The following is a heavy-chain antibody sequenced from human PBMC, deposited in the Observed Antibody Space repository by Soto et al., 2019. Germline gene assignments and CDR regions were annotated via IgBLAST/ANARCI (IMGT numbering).Heavy chain of an antibody. Sequence: SETLSLTCAVYGGSFSGYYWSWIRQPPGKGLEWIGEINHSGSTNYNPSLKSRVAVSVDTSKNQFSLKLSSVTAADTAVYYCARVQRAFYSSSKTKRYYYYYYMDVWGKGTTVTVSS. J-gene: IGHJ6*03. CDR1: GGSFSGYY. CDR2: INHSGST. D-gene: IGHD6-6*01. CDR3: ARVQRAFYSSSKTKRYYYYYYMDV. V-gene: IGHV4-34*01.